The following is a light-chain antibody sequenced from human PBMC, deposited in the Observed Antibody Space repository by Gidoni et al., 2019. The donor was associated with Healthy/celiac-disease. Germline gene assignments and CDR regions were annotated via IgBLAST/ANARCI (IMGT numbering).Light chain of an antibody. CDR1: QSVSSY. J-gene: IGKJ4*01. CDR3: QQRSNYALT. CDR2: DAS. Sequence: EIVLTQSPATLSLSPGDRATLSCRASQSVSSYLAWYQQKPGQAPRLLIYDASNRATGIPARFSGSGSGTDFTLTISSLEPEDFAVYYCQQRSNYALTFGGGTKVEIK. V-gene: IGKV3-11*01.